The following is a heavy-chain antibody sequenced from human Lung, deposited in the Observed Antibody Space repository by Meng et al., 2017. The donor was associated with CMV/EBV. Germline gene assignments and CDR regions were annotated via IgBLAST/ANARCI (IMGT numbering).Heavy chain of an antibody. Sequence: ASXXVSXKASGDRFTGYYIHWLRQAPGQGLEWMGRIDSNSGGTKYPQMFRGRVPMTRDTSISTAYMELNRLTSDDTALYYCARSRAYCGSDCQPPDYWGQGTPVTVSS. J-gene: IGHJ4*02. V-gene: IGHV1-2*06. CDR3: ARSRAYCGSDCQPPDY. CDR2: IDSNSGGT. CDR1: GDRFTGYY. D-gene: IGHD2-21*01.